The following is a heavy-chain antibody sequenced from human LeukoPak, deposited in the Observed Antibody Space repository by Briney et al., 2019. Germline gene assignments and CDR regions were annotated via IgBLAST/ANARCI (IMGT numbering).Heavy chain of an antibody. J-gene: IGHJ6*02. D-gene: IGHD3-22*01. Sequence: SETLSLTCAVYGGSFSGYCWSWIRQPPGKGLEWIGEINHSGSTNYNPSLKSRVTISVDTSKNQFSLKLSSVTAADTAVYYCARHAANDQYYYDSSGPEYYYGMDVWGQGTTVTVSS. V-gene: IGHV4-34*01. CDR2: INHSGST. CDR3: ARHAANDQYYYDSSGPEYYYGMDV. CDR1: GGSFSGYC.